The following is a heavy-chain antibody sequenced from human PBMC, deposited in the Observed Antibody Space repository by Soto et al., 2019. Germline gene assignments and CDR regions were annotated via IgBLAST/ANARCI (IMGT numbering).Heavy chain of an antibody. CDR1: GYTFTSYY. CDR3: AREPLLAYCGGDCSRDYYGMDV. J-gene: IGHJ6*02. D-gene: IGHD2-21*02. Sequence: ASVKVSCKASGYTFTSYYMHWVRQAPGQGLEGMGIINPSGGSTSYEEKFQGRVTMTRDSSPSTVYMELSSLRSEDTAVYYCAREPLLAYCGGDCSRDYYGMDVWGQGTTVTVSS. CDR2: INPSGGST. V-gene: IGHV1-46*01.